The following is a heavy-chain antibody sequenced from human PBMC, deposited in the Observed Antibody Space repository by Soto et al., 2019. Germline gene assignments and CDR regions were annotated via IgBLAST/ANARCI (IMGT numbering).Heavy chain of an antibody. J-gene: IGHJ4*02. V-gene: IGHV3-23*01. CDR3: AKNGYDCWSGYPGPVYYFDY. CDR1: GFTFSSYA. CDR2: ISGSGGST. Sequence: GGSLRLSCAASGFTFSSYAMSWVRQAPGKGLEWVSAISGSGGSTYYADSVKGRFTISRDNSKNTLYLQMNSMRAEDTAAYYCAKNGYDCWSGYPGPVYYFDYRGQGTLVTVSS. D-gene: IGHD3-3*01.